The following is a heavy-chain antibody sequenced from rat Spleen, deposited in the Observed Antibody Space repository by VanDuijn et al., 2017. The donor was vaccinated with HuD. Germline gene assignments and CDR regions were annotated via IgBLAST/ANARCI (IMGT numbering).Heavy chain of an antibody. CDR2: ISYGDSSGHSST. CDR1: GFTFSDYG. Sequence: EVQLVESGGGLVQPGRSLKLSCAASGFTFSDYGMAWVRQAPTKGLEWVATISYGDSSGHSSTYYRDSVKGRFTISRDNTKSTLYLQMDSLKSEDTASYYCVRHGYTRYYFDYWGQGVMVTVSS. J-gene: IGHJ2*01. CDR3: VRHGYTRYYFDY. V-gene: IGHV5-29*01. D-gene: IGHD1-9*01.